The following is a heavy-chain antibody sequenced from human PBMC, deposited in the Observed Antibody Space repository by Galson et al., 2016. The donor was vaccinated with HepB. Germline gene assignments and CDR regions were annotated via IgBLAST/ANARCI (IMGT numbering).Heavy chain of an antibody. D-gene: IGHD5-24*01. V-gene: IGHV1-69*06. CDR2: VIPIVGTA. J-gene: IGHJ4*02. CDR3: ARPDAYNYPYYFDY. Sequence: SVKVSCKASGGTFSNYVISWVRKAPGQGLEWMRGVIPIVGTANNAQKFQGRVTITADKSTSTAYMELSSLISEDTAVYYGARPDAYNYPYYFDYWGQGTLVTVS. CDR1: GGTFSNYV.